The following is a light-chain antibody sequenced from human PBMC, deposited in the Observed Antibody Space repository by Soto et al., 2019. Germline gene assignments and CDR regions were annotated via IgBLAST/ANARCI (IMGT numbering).Light chain of an antibody. CDR2: GAS. CDR3: AQYGYSFGP. CDR1: QSVSSSY. V-gene: IGKV3-20*01. Sequence: EILLTQSPGTLSLSPGERATLSCRASQSVSSSYLSWYQLKPGQAPRLLIYGASSRTTGIPDRFSGGGSRTGVRLAIRRLEPEDFAVYYCAQYGYSFGPFVQVPEVE. J-gene: IGKJ1*01.